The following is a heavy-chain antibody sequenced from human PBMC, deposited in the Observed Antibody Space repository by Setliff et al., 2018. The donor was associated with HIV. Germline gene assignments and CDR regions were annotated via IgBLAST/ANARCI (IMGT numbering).Heavy chain of an antibody. Sequence: PGESLKISCKGSGYSFTSYWIGWVRQMAGKGLEWMGIIYPGDSDTRYSPSFQGQVTISADKSISTAYLQWSSLKASDTAMYYCARLSVVTATRIYYFDYWGQGTLVTVS. CDR2: IYPGDSDT. V-gene: IGHV5-51*01. CDR1: GYSFTSYW. J-gene: IGHJ4*02. D-gene: IGHD2-21*02. CDR3: ARLSVVTATRIYYFDY.